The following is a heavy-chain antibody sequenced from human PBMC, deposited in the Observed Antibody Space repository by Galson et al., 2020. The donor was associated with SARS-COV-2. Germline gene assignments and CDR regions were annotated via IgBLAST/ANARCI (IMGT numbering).Heavy chain of an antibody. CDR1: GFTVSSNY. CDR3: AGTLGPYYYYAYGLDV. V-gene: IGHV3-53*01. D-gene: IGHD3-16*01. Sequence: GGSLRLSCAASGFTVSSNYMMWVRQAPGKGLEWVSVIYVAGYTYYADSVKGRFTISRDDSKNTLYLQMNSLRAEDTAVHYCAGTLGPYYYYAYGLDVWGQGTTVTVSS. J-gene: IGHJ6*02. CDR2: IYVAGYT.